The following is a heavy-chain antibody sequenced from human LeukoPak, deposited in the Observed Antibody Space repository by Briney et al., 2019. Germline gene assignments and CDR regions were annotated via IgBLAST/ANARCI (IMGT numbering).Heavy chain of an antibody. V-gene: IGHV4-39*07. CDR3: ARDRYCSGGSCDLFDF. CDR2: IYYTGST. Sequence: SETLSLTCTVSGGSISSNNYYWNWLRQPPGEGLEWIASIYYTGSTYYNPSLKSRVTISADTSKNQFFLKLSSVTAADTAVYYCARDRYCSGGSCDLFDFWGQGTLVTVSS. J-gene: IGHJ4*02. CDR1: GGSISSNNYY. D-gene: IGHD2-15*01.